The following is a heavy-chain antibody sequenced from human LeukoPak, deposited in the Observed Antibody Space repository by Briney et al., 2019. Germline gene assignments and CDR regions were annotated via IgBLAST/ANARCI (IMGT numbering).Heavy chain of an antibody. CDR3: ARGLVVVTAHDAFDI. J-gene: IGHJ3*02. V-gene: IGHV4-39*06. CDR2: IYYSGST. CDR1: GGSISSSSYY. D-gene: IGHD2-21*02. Sequence: SETLSLTCTVSGGSISSSSYYWGWIRQPPGKGLEWIGSIYYSGSTYYNPSLKSRVTISVDTSKNQFPLKLSSVTAADTAVYYCARGLVVVTAHDAFDIWGQGTMVTVSS.